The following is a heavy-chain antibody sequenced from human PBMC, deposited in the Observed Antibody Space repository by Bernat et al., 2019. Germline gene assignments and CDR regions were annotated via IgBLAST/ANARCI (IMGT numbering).Heavy chain of an antibody. Sequence: EVQLVESGGGVVQPGGSLRLSCAASGFTFDDYAMHWVRQAPGKGLEWVSLISGDGGSTYYADSVKGRFTISRDNSKNSLYLQMNSLRTEDTALYYCAKISLPPYDFWSGYYTNYYYYYMDVWGKGTTVTVSS. CDR1: GFTFDDYA. CDR3: AKISLPPYDFWSGYYTNYYYYYMDV. J-gene: IGHJ6*03. CDR2: ISGDGGST. D-gene: IGHD3-3*01. V-gene: IGHV3-43*02.